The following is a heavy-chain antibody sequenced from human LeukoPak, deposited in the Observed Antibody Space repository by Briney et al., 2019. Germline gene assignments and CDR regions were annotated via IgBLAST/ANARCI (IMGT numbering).Heavy chain of an antibody. CDR2: ISAYNGNT. CDR1: GYTFTSYG. J-gene: IGHJ5*02. V-gene: IGHV1-18*01. D-gene: IGHD3-10*01. Sequence: ASVKASCKASGYTFTSYGISWVRQAPGQGLEWMGWISAYNGNTNYAQKLQGRVTMTTDTSTSTAYMELRSLRSDDTAVYYCARDASSLWFGELSWFDPWGQGTLVTVSS. CDR3: ARDASSLWFGELSWFDP.